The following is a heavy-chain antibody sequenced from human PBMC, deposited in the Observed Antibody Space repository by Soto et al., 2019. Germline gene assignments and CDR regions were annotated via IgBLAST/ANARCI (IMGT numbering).Heavy chain of an antibody. D-gene: IGHD6-19*01. Sequence: EVQLVQSGAEVKKPGESLRISCKGSGYSFTSDWITWVRQMPGKGLEWMGRINPSDSYTNYSPSFQGHVTISADKSISTAYLQWSSLKASDTAMYYCARRDGYSSGWYDNWFDPWGQGTLVTVSS. CDR1: GYSFTSDW. V-gene: IGHV5-10-1*01. CDR3: ARRDGYSSGWYDNWFDP. CDR2: INPSDSYT. J-gene: IGHJ5*02.